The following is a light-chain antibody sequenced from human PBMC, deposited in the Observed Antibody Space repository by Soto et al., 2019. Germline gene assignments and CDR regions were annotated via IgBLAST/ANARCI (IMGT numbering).Light chain of an antibody. V-gene: IGKV1-39*01. CDR3: QQSYRTPPIT. CDR2: AAS. Sequence: DIQVTQSPSSLSASVGDRVTITCRASQSINNYLNWYQQKPGKAPKLLIYAASSLQSGVPSRFSGSGSGTDFTLTITSLQPEDFATYYCQQSYRTPPITFGQGTRLEI. J-gene: IGKJ5*01. CDR1: QSINNY.